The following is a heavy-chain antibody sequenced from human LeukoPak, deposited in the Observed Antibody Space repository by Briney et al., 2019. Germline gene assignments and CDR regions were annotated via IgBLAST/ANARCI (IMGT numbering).Heavy chain of an antibody. D-gene: IGHD2-8*01. CDR3: AKVPANLVYAIPWFDP. Sequence: GGSLRLSCAASGFTFSSYAMSWVRRAPGKGLEWVSAISGSGGSTYYADSVEGRFTISRDNSKNTLYLQMNSLRAEDTAVYYCAKVPANLVYAIPWFDPWGQGTLVTVSS. CDR1: GFTFSSYA. J-gene: IGHJ5*02. V-gene: IGHV3-23*01. CDR2: ISGSGGST.